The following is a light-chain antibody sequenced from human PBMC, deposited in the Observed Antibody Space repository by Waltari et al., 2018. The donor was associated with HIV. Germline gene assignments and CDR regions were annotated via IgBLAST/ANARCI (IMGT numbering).Light chain of an antibody. J-gene: IGLJ3*02. Sequence: QSALTPPASVSGSPGQSITISCPGSSSDVGNYNPVSWYQQHPGKAPKLMIYEGINRPSGVSNRFSGSKSGNTASLTISGLQAEDEADYYCCSYAGSSNWVFGGGTKLTVL. CDR3: CSYAGSSNWV. V-gene: IGLV2-23*01. CDR1: SSDVGNYNP. CDR2: EGI.